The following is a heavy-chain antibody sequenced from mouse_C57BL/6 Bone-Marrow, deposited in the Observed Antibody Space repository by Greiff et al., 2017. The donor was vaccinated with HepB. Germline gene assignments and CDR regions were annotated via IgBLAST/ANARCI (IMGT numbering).Heavy chain of an antibody. V-gene: IGHV5-2*01. CDR2: INSDGGRT. Sequence: DVQLVESGGGLVQPGESLKLSCESNEYEFPSHDMSWVRKTPEKRLELVAAINSDGGRTYYPDTMERRFIISRDNTKKPLYLQMSSLRSENTALYYCARHGYDGYYFDYWGQGTTLTVSS. J-gene: IGHJ2*01. CDR3: ARHGYDGYYFDY. CDR1: EYEFPSHD. D-gene: IGHD2-2*01.